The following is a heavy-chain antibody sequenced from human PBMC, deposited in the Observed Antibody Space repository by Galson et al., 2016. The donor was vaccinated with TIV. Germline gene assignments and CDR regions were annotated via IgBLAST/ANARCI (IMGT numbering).Heavy chain of an antibody. J-gene: IGHJ4*02. CDR3: SREKYSGFGF. CDR2: LNPSGVTT. CDR1: GYIFTTYY. D-gene: IGHD5-12*01. V-gene: IGHV1-46*01. Sequence: VKVSCKASGYIFTTYYIHWVLQAPGQGLEWMGMLNPSGVTTSYAEKFQDRVTMSMDTSTSTFYMELSSLTSEETAIYYCSREKYSGFGFWGQGTLVTVSS.